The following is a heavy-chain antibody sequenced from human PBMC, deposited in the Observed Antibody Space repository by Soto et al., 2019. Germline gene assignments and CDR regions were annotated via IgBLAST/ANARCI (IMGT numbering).Heavy chain of an antibody. CDR1: GGSFSGYY. CDR3: ARALPKYYYDSSGYYRQYYFDY. J-gene: IGHJ4*02. D-gene: IGHD3-22*01. V-gene: IGHV4-34*01. CDR2: INHSGST. Sequence: KPSETLSLTCAVYGGSFSGYYRSWIRQPPGKGLEWIGEINHSGSTNYNPSLKSRVTISVDTSKNQFSLKLSSVTAADTAVYYCARALPKYYYDSSGYYRQYYFDYWGQGTLVTVSS.